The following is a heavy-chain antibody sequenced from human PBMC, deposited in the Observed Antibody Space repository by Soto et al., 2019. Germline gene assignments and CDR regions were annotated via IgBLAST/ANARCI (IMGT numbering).Heavy chain of an antibody. D-gene: IGHD3-10*01. V-gene: IGHV3-53*01. CDR3: ARLSAPTGSYYTAPFDN. CDR2: MYRGGTT. Sequence: GGSLRLSCAASGFTVSAYYVIWVRQAPGKGLEWVSVMYRGGTTHYADSFQGRFTISRDSSKNTLYLHMNSLRAEDTAVYYCARLSAPTGSYYTAPFDNWGQGTLVTVSS. CDR1: GFTVSAYY. J-gene: IGHJ4*02.